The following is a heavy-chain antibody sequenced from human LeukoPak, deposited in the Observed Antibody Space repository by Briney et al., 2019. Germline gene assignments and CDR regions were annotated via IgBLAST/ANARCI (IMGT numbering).Heavy chain of an antibody. D-gene: IGHD3-16*02. CDR3: ARVVTYYDYVWGSYRYTGSLDY. CDR1: GYTFTSYG. J-gene: IGHJ4*02. V-gene: IGHV1-18*01. CDR2: ISAYNGNT. Sequence: ASVKVSCKASGYTFTSYGISRVRQAPGQGLEWMGWISAYNGNTNYAQKLQGRVTMTTDTSTSTAYMELRSLRSDDTAVYYCARVVTYYDYVWGSYRYTGSLDYWGQGTLVTVSS.